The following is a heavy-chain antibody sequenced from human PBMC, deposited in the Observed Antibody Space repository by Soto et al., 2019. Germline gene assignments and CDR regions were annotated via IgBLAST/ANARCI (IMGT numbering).Heavy chain of an antibody. D-gene: IGHD6-13*01. CDR2: ISYSGST. CDR3: ARGGSSSPYFDD. V-gene: IGHV4-31*03. CDR1: GGSISSGGYY. Sequence: QVQLQESGPGLVKPSQTLSLTCTVSGGSISSGGYYWSWIRQHPGKGLEWIGYISYSGSTYYNPSHKSRVTISVDTSKKQFSLKLSSVTAAETAVYYCARGGSSSPYFDDWGQGTLVTVSS. J-gene: IGHJ4*02.